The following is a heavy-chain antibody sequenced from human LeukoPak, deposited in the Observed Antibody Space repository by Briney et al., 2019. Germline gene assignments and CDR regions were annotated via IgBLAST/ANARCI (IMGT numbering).Heavy chain of an antibody. Sequence: GASVKVSCKASGGTFSSYAISWVRQAPGQGLEWMGGIIPIFGTANYAQKFQGRVTITADKSTSTAYMELSSLRSEDTAVYYCARVEYCSGGSCHPLKYNWFDPWGQGTLVTVSS. CDR2: IIPIFGTA. D-gene: IGHD2-15*01. J-gene: IGHJ5*02. CDR1: GGTFSSYA. CDR3: ARVEYCSGGSCHPLKYNWFDP. V-gene: IGHV1-69*06.